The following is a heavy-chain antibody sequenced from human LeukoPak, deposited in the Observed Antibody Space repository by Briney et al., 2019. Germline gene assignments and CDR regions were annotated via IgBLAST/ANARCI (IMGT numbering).Heavy chain of an antibody. CDR1: GFTVSTNS. J-gene: IGHJ4*02. Sequence: GGSLRLSCTVSGFTVSTNSMSWVRQAPGKGLEWVSFIYSDNTHYSDSVTGRFTISRDNSKNTLYLQMNSLRAEDTAVYYCARRAGAYSHPYDYWGQGTLVTVSS. CDR2: IYSDNT. V-gene: IGHV3-53*01. CDR3: ARRAGAYSHPYDY. D-gene: IGHD4/OR15-4a*01.